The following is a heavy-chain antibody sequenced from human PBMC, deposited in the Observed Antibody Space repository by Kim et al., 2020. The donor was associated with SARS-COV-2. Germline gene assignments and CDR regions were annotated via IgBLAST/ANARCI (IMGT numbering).Heavy chain of an antibody. J-gene: IGHJ4*02. D-gene: IGHD6-19*01. Sequence: DSQKFQGRVTITRDTSASTAYMELSSLRAEDTAVYYCASGSGGLGWYGYWGQGTLVTVSS. V-gene: IGHV1-3*01. CDR3: ASGSGGLGWYGY.